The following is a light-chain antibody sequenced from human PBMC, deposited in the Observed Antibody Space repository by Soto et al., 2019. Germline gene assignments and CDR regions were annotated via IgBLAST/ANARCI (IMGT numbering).Light chain of an antibody. CDR3: QQRSNWPPT. Sequence: EIVLTQSPATLSLSPGERATLSCSASQSVSSYLACYQQKHGQAPRLLIYDASNRATGIPPRFSRSGSGTAFTLTVSSLEPEDFAVYYWQQRSNWPPTVGGGTQVEIK. CDR2: DAS. CDR1: QSVSSY. V-gene: IGKV3-11*01. J-gene: IGKJ4*01.